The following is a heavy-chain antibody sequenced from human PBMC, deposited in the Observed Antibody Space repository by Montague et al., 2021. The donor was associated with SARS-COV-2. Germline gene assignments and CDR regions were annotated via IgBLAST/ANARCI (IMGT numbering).Heavy chain of an antibody. CDR1: GFTFSSYE. CDR2: ISSSGSTI. Sequence: SLRLSCAASGFTFSSYEMNWVRQAPGKGLEWVSYISSSGSTIYYSDSVKGRFTISRDNAKNSLYLQMNSLRAEDTAVYYCARGLSIAVAGTLFPDCYYYMDVWGKGTAVTVSS. J-gene: IGHJ6*03. D-gene: IGHD6-19*01. V-gene: IGHV3-48*03. CDR3: ARGLSIAVAGTLFPDCYYYMDV.